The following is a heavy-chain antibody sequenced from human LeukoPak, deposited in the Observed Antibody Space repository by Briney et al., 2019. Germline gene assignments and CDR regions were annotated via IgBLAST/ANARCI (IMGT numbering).Heavy chain of an antibody. CDR3: AREYIAVAGTFWFDP. Sequence: GGSLRLSCAASGFTFSSYGMHWVRQAPGKGLEWVAVIWYDGSNKYYADSVKGRFTISRDNSKNTLYLQMNSLRAEDTAVYYCAREYIAVAGTFWFDPWGQGTLVTVSS. D-gene: IGHD6-19*01. V-gene: IGHV3-33*01. J-gene: IGHJ5*02. CDR1: GFTFSSYG. CDR2: IWYDGSNK.